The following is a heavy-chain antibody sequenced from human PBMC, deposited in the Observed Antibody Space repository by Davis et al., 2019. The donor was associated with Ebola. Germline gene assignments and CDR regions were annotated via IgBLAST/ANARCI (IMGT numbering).Heavy chain of an antibody. Sequence: ASVKVSCKVSGYTLTKLSMHWVRQAPGKGLEWMGGFDTEDGETIYAQKFQGRVTMTEDTSTDTAYMELSSLRSEDTAVYYCTKGSPREVATGSGFDIWGQGTIVTVS. D-gene: IGHD1-1*01. CDR2: FDTEDGET. CDR1: GYTLTKLS. J-gene: IGHJ3*02. CDR3: TKGSPREVATGSGFDI. V-gene: IGHV1-24*01.